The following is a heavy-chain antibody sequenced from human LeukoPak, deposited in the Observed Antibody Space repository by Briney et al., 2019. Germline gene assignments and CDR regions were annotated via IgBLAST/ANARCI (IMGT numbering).Heavy chain of an antibody. CDR2: IKQDGSEK. J-gene: IGHJ5*02. D-gene: IGHD4-17*01. CDR1: GFTFSSYW. V-gene: IGHV3-7*01. CDR3: AREITVPTGWFDT. Sequence: SGGSLRLSCAASGFTFSSYWMSWVRQAPGKGLEWVANIKQDGSEKYYVDSVKGRFTISRDNAKNSLYLKMNSLRAEDTAVYYCAREITVPTGWFDTWGQGTLVTVSA.